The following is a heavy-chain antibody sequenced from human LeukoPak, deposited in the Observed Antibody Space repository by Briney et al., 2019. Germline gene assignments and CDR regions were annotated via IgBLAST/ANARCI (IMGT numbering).Heavy chain of an antibody. J-gene: IGHJ4*02. D-gene: IGHD2-21*01. CDR3: ARETLSRGGDCYYDY. CDR2: IWYDGSNK. Sequence: PGRSLRLSCAASGFTFRSHGMHWVRQAPGKGLEWVAVIWYDGSNKYYADSVKGRFTISRDNSKNTLYLQMNSLRAEDTAVYYCARETLSRGGDCYYDYWGQGTLVTVSS. CDR1: GFTFRSHG. V-gene: IGHV3-33*01.